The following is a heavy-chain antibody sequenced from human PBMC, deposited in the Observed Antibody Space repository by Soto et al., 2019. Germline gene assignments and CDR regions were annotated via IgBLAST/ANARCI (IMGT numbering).Heavy chain of an antibody. Sequence: PGGSLRLSCAASGFTLSSYGMHWVRQAPGKGLEWVALISYDGSNKYFGDSVRGRFTISRDNSKNTLYLQMNSLRAEDTAVYYCVKPNCGDDLKFFDYWGQGTLVTVS. D-gene: IGHD4-17*01. CDR3: VKPNCGDDLKFFDY. V-gene: IGHV3-30*18. CDR1: GFTLSSYG. CDR2: ISYDGSNK. J-gene: IGHJ4*02.